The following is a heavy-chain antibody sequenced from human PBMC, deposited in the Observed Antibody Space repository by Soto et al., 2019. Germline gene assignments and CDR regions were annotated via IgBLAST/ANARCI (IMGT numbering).Heavy chain of an antibody. CDR2: MNSGGNT. CDR3: ARQPYDSTGYYYGA. D-gene: IGHD3-22*01. Sequence: QLQLQESGPGLVKPSETLSLTCTVSGGSFSSSTYYWGWIRQPPGKGLEWIGSMNSGGNTYYNPSLKSRVTVSVDTSKNHFSLKLTSVTAADTAMYYCARQPYDSTGYYYGAWGQGTLVTVSS. CDR1: GGSFSSSTYY. J-gene: IGHJ5*02. V-gene: IGHV4-39*01.